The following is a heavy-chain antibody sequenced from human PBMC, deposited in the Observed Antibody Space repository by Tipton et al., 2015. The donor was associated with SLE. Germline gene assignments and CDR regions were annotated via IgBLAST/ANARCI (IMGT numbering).Heavy chain of an antibody. CDR1: GGSISSHY. J-gene: IGHJ4*02. V-gene: IGHV4-59*11. CDR2: IYYSGNT. CDR3: ARGGGRLIAVAGRIDY. Sequence: TLSLTCTVSGGSISSHYWSWIRQPPGKGLEWIGYIYYSGNTNYNPSLKSRVTISVDTSKNQFSLKLSSVTAADTAVYYCARGGGRLIAVAGRIDYWGQGTLVTVSS. D-gene: IGHD6-19*01.